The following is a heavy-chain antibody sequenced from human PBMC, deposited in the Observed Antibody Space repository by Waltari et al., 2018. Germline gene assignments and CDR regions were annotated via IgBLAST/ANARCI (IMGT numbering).Heavy chain of an antibody. Sequence: QVQLQQWGAGLLKPSETLSLTCAVYGGSFSGYYWSCIRQPPGKGLEWIGEINHSGSTNYNPSLKSRVTISVDTSKNQFSLKLSSVTAADTAVYYCARVSSGYYYYYGMDVWGQGTTVTVSS. V-gene: IGHV4-34*01. CDR3: ARVSSGYYYYYGMDV. CDR1: GGSFSGYY. D-gene: IGHD3-22*01. CDR2: INHSGST. J-gene: IGHJ6*02.